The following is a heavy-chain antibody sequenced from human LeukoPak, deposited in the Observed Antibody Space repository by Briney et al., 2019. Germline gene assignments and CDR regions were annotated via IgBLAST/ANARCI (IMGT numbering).Heavy chain of an antibody. CDR3: ASSGYDLYGPYSYNWFDP. Sequence: GASVKVSCKASGYTFTGYYMHWVRQAPGQGLEWMGWINPNSGGTNYAQKFQGRVTMTRDTSISTAYMELSRLRSDDTALYYCASSGYDLYGPYSYNWFDPWGQGTLVTVSS. D-gene: IGHD5-12*01. CDR2: INPNSGGT. V-gene: IGHV1-2*02. CDR1: GYTFTGYY. J-gene: IGHJ5*02.